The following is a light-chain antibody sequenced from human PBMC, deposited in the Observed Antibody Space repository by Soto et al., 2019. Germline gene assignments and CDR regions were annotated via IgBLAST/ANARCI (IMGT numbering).Light chain of an antibody. J-gene: IGKJ5*01. CDR3: QQRNVWPPVT. CDR2: DAS. V-gene: IGKV1-5*01. Sequence: DIPMTQSPSTLSASVGDRVTITCRASQSISTWLAWYQQKPGKAPKVLIFDASSLESGVPSRFSGSGSATEFTLTISSLEPEDSAVYYCQQRNVWPPVTFGQGTRLEI. CDR1: QSISTW.